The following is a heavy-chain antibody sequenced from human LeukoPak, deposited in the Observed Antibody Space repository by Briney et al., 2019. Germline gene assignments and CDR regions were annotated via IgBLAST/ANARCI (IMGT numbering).Heavy chain of an antibody. CDR2: ISSSSSYI. J-gene: IGHJ4*02. V-gene: IGHV3-21*01. CDR3: ARGGSSSWAKTDY. Sequence: GGSLRLSCAASGFTFSSYSMNWVRQAPGKGLEWVSSISSSSSYIYYADSAKGRFTISRDNAKNSLYLQMNSLRAEDTAVHYCARGGSSSWAKTDYWGQGTLVTVSS. CDR1: GFTFSSYS. D-gene: IGHD6-13*01.